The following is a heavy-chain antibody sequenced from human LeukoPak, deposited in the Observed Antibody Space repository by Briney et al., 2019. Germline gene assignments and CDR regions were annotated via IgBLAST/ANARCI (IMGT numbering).Heavy chain of an antibody. CDR2: IRYEGSNK. CDR3: AKGVTIFGVVTHYHYMAV. Sequence: GGALRLSCAGSGFTFSSYGMHWVRQAPGKGLEWVAFIRYEGSNKYYADCVKGRFTISRDNAKETLYLQMNSLRAEDTAVYYCAKGVTIFGVVTHYHYMAVWGKRTTVTVSS. D-gene: IGHD3-3*01. CDR1: GFTFSSYG. V-gene: IGHV3-30*02. J-gene: IGHJ6*03.